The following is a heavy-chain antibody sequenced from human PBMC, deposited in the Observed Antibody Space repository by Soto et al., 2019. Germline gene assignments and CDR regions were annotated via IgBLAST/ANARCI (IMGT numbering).Heavy chain of an antibody. J-gene: IGHJ5*02. CDR1: GGTFSSYA. CDR3: PKEPGAVAVAGSFDR. CDR2: IIPIFGTT. D-gene: IGHD6-19*01. Sequence: QVQLVQSGAEVKKPGSSVKVSCKASGGTFSSYAINWVRQAPGQGLEWMGGIIPIFGTTNYAQKFQGRVTITADESTSTAYMDLSSLRSEDTAVYYCPKEPGAVAVAGSFDRWGQGTLVTVSS. V-gene: IGHV1-69*12.